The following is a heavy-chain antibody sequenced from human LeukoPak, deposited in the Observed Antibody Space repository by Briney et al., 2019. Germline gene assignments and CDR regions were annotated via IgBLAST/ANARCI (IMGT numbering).Heavy chain of an antibody. Sequence: GGSLRLSCAASGFTFSIYAMTWVRQAPGKGLEWVSAISGSGKDTYYADSVKGRFTISRDISKNTLYLQMNSLRAEDTAVYYCARNLNSGSYYCFDYWGQGTLVTVSS. J-gene: IGHJ4*02. CDR2: ISGSGKDT. CDR1: GFTFSIYA. CDR3: ARNLNSGSYYCFDY. V-gene: IGHV3-23*01. D-gene: IGHD1-26*01.